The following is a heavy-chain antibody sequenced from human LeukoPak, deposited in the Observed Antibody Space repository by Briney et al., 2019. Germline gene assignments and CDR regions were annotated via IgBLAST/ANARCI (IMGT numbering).Heavy chain of an antibody. CDR2: IKQDGTAK. CDR1: GSTFRSYW. Sequence: GGSLRLSCEVSGSTFRSYWMSWVRQAPGKGLEWVANIKQDGTAKYYVDSVKGRFTISRDNAKNSLYLQMNSLRAEDTAVYYCVRDPHYDSGGYYWAFDNWGQGTLVTVSS. CDR3: VRDPHYDSGGYYWAFDN. D-gene: IGHD3-22*01. V-gene: IGHV3-7*01. J-gene: IGHJ4*02.